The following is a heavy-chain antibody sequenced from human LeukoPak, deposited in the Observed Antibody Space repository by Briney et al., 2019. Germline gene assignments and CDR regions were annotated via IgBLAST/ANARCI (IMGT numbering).Heavy chain of an antibody. V-gene: IGHV4-34*01. CDR2: INHSGST. CDR1: GGSFSGYY. J-gene: IGHJ4*02. D-gene: IGHD3-22*01. Sequence: SETLSLTCAVYGGSFSGYYWSWIRHPPGKGLEWIVEINHSGSTNYNPSLKSRVTISVDTSKNQFSLKLSSVTAADTAVYYCARDRSYYYDSSGYLFFDYWGQGTLVTVSA. CDR3: ARDRSYYYDSSGYLFFDY.